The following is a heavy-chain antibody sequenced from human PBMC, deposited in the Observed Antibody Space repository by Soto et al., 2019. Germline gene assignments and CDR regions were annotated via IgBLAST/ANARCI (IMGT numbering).Heavy chain of an antibody. V-gene: IGHV4-59*01. CDR1: GGSISSYY. Sequence: SETLSLTCTVSGGSISSYYWSWIRQPPGKGLEWIGYIYYSGSTNYNPPLKSRVTISVDTSKNQFSLKLSSVTAADTAVYYCARASDYYDSSGYYPHSAFDIWGQGTMVTVSS. D-gene: IGHD3-22*01. CDR2: IYYSGST. J-gene: IGHJ3*02. CDR3: ARASDYYDSSGYYPHSAFDI.